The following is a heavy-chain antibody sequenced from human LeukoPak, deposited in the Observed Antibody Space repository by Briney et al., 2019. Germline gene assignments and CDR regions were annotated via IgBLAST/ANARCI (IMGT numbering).Heavy chain of an antibody. CDR3: ARKGLEWFDAFDI. CDR1: GGSISSGDYY. D-gene: IGHD3-9*01. J-gene: IGHJ3*02. V-gene: IGHV4-30-4*08. Sequence: SQTLSLTCTVSGGSISSGDYYWGWIRQSPVKGLEWIGYTRKRGNTYYNPSLMSRITISVDTSKNEFSLKMSPVAAADTAVYYCARKGLEWFDAFDIWGQGAMVTVSS. CDR2: TRKRGNT.